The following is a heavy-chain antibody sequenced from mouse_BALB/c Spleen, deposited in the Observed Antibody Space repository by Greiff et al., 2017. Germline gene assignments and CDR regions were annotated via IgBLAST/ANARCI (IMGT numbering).Heavy chain of an antibody. CDR2: IWGDGST. V-gene: IGHV2-6-7*01. CDR3: ARDTGRYDGGWYFDV. J-gene: IGHJ1*01. Sequence: QVQLQESGPGLVAPSQSLSITCTVSGFSLTGYGVNWVRQPPGKGLEWLGMIWGDGSTDYNSALKSRLSISKDNSKSQVFLKMNSLQTDDTARYYCARDTGRYDGGWYFDVWGAGTTVTVSS. CDR1: GFSLTGYG. D-gene: IGHD2-14*01.